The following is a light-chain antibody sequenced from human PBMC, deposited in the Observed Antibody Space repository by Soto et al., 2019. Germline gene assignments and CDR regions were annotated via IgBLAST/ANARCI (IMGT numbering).Light chain of an antibody. CDR1: SSNIGSNY. J-gene: IGLJ1*01. Sequence: QSVLTQPPSASGTPGQRVTISCSGSSSNIGSNYVSSYQQLPGTAPKVLIYPDRFSGSKSGTSASLAISGLRSEDEADYYCAAWDDSLNGYVFGTGTKLTVL. V-gene: IGLV1-47*01. CDR3: AAWDDSLNGYV.